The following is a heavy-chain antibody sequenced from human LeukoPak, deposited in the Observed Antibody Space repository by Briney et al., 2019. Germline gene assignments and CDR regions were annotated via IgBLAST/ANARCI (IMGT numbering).Heavy chain of an antibody. V-gene: IGHV3-7*01. Sequence: GGSLRLSCATSGFTFTRYWMAWARQAPGKGLEWVANIEQYGSQQYYLDSVEGRFTISRDNAKNSLYLQMSNLRADDTAMYYCSNGIYSSSYWGQGTLVTVSS. CDR1: GFTFTRYW. CDR3: SNGIYSSSY. J-gene: IGHJ4*02. D-gene: IGHD6-6*01. CDR2: IEQYGSQQ.